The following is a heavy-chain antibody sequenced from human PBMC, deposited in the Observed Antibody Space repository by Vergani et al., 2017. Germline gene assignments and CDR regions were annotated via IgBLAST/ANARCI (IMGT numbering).Heavy chain of an antibody. CDR1: GFSFRTFS. J-gene: IGHJ4*02. D-gene: IGHD1-7*01. CDR2: IKEDGSEK. CDR3: ARGNSLGSY. Sequence: DVDLVESGGGFVQPGGSRRLSCAASGFSFRTFSMFWVRQPPGKGLEWVAAIKEDGSEKQYVDSVKGRFTISRDNAKKSLYLQMNSLRGEDTAVYYCARGNSLGSYWGQGTLVTVSS. V-gene: IGHV3-7*01.